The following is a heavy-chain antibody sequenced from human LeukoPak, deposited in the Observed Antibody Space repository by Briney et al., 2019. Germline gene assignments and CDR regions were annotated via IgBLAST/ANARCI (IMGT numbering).Heavy chain of an antibody. CDR1: GFTFSDYY. V-gene: IGHV3-11*01. Sequence: PGGSLRLSCAASGFTFSDYYMSWIRQAPGKGLEWVSYMSSSGSTIYYADSVKGRFTISRDNAKNSLYLQMNSLRAEDAAVYYCARIAAAGNRRLNYWGQGTLVTVAS. D-gene: IGHD6-13*01. CDR3: ARIAAAGNRRLNY. J-gene: IGHJ4*02. CDR2: MSSSGSTI.